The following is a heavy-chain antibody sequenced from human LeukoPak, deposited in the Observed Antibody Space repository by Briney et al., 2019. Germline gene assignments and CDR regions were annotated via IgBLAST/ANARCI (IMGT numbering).Heavy chain of an antibody. CDR3: ASGSGTYSPDY. V-gene: IGHV1-2*02. Sequence: ASVKVSCKASGYTFTGQYLHWVRQAPGQGLEWMGWITPNSVATNYAQKFQGRVTMTRDTSISTAYMELSGLTSDDPAMYYCASGSGTYSPDYWGQGTLVIVSS. J-gene: IGHJ4*02. D-gene: IGHD3-10*01. CDR1: GYTFTGQY. CDR2: ITPNSVAT.